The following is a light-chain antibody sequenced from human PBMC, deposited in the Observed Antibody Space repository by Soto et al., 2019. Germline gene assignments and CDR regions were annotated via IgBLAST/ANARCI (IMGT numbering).Light chain of an antibody. CDR2: DAF. Sequence: EIVLTQSPATLSLSPGERATLSCRASQSVSSYLALYQQKPGQAPRLLIYDAFNRAAGIPARFSGSGSGADFALTIISQEPEDFADYYCQRRSNWPWTFGQGTKVEIK. J-gene: IGKJ1*01. CDR1: QSVSSY. V-gene: IGKV3-11*01. CDR3: QRRSNWPWT.